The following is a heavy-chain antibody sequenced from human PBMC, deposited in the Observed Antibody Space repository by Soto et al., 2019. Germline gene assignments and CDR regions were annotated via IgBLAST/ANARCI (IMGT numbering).Heavy chain of an antibody. V-gene: IGHV2-5*02. CDR2: IYWDDDK. J-gene: IGHJ6*02. CDR1: GFSLSTTGVG. D-gene: IGHD2-21*02. Sequence: QITLKESGPTLVKPTQTLTLTCSFSGFSLSTTGVGVGWIRQPPGKALEWLALIYWDDDKRYNPSLNSILTITKDTSKNQVVLAMTNMDPVDTATYYCVQSRCGGDCLQSYSSHSYYGLDVWGQGTTVTVSS. CDR3: VQSRCGGDCLQSYSSHSYYGLDV.